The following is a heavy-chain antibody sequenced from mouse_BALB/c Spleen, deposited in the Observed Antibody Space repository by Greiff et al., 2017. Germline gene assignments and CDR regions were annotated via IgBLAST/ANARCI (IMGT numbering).Heavy chain of an antibody. J-gene: IGHJ4*01. V-gene: IGHV5-12-1*01. CDR1: GFAFSSYD. Sequence: DVKLVESGGGLVKPGGSLKLSCAASGFAFSSYDMSWVRQTPEKRLEWVAYISSGGGSTYYPDTVKGRFTISRDNAKNTLYLQMSSLKSEDTAMYYCARLGDYYAMDYWGQGTSVTVSS. CDR2: ISSGGGST. CDR3: ARLGDYYAMDY.